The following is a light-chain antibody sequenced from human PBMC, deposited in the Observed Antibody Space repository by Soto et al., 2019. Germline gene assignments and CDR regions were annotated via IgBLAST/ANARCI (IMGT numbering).Light chain of an antibody. CDR3: GAWDRSLNGYV. CDR2: DNN. CDR1: NSDIGRSY. Sequence: QSVLTQPPSVSAAPGQKVTISCSGKNSDIGRSYLSWYQQLPGTAPKLLIYDNNKRPSGTPHRFSGSKSGTSATLDITGLLTGDEADYYCGAWDRSLNGYVFGTGTKLTVL. J-gene: IGLJ1*01. V-gene: IGLV1-51*01.